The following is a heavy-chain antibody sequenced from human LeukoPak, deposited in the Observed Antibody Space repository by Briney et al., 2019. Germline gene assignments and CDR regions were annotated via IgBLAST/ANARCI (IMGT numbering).Heavy chain of an antibody. CDR3: AGLGRDGYNPRRVYYYYMDV. CDR2: IIPIFGTA. J-gene: IGHJ6*03. V-gene: IGHV1-69*05. CDR1: GGTFSSYA. D-gene: IGHD5-24*01. Sequence: SVKVSCKASGGTFSSYAISWVRQAPGQGLEWMGRIIPIFGTANYAQKFQGRVTITTDESTSTAYMELSSLRSEDTAVYYCAGLGRDGYNPRRVYYYYMDVWGKGTTVTVSS.